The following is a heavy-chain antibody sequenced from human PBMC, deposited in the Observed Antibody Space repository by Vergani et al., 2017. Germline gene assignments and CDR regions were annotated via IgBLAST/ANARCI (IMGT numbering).Heavy chain of an antibody. CDR1: GGTFSSYA. D-gene: IGHD2-21*02. Sequence: QVQLVQSGAEVKKPGSSVKVSCKASGGTFSSYAISWVRQAPGQGLEWMGRIIPILGIANYAQKFQGRVTITADKSTSTAYMELSRLSSEDTAVYYCARDGSGDTGGFDCWSQGTLVTVYS. CDR3: ARDGSGDTGGFDC. V-gene: IGHV1-69*04. CDR2: IIPILGIA. J-gene: IGHJ4*02.